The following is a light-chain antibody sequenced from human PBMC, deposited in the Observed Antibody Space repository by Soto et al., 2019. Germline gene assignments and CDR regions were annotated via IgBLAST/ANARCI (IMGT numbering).Light chain of an antibody. Sequence: EIVLTQSPATLSLSPGERATLSCRASQSVSNYLAWYQQKLGQAPRLLIYDASNRATGIPARFSGSGSGTDFTLTISSLEPEDFAVYYCQQRSNWPLFTFGPGTKVDIK. J-gene: IGKJ3*01. V-gene: IGKV3-11*01. CDR1: QSVSNY. CDR3: QQRSNWPLFT. CDR2: DAS.